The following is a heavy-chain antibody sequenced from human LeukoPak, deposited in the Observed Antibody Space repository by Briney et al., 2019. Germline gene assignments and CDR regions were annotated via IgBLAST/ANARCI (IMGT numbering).Heavy chain of an antibody. J-gene: IGHJ4*02. Sequence: GGSLRLSWATSGFTFSSYGMHWVRQAPGKGLEWVAVIWYDGSNKYYADSVKGRFTISRDNSKNTLYLQMNSLRAEDTAVYYCARTRRYYDSSGYYLDYWGQGTLVTVSS. V-gene: IGHV3-33*01. D-gene: IGHD3-22*01. CDR2: IWYDGSNK. CDR3: ARTRRYYDSSGYYLDY. CDR1: GFTFSSYG.